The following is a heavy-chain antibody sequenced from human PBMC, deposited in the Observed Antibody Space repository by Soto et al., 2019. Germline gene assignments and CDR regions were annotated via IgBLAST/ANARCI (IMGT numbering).Heavy chain of an antibody. CDR1: GGTFGSYT. CDR3: ASHYGSGSSDY. D-gene: IGHD3-10*01. J-gene: IGHJ4*02. V-gene: IGHV1-69*02. CDR2: IIPILGEA. Sequence: QVQLVQSGAEVKKPGSSVKVSCKASGGTFGSYTISWVRQAPGQGLEWMGRIIPILGEAKYAQKFQGRVTXTXHKSTGTAYMELSSLRSEDTAVYYCASHYGSGSSDYWGQGTLVTVSS.